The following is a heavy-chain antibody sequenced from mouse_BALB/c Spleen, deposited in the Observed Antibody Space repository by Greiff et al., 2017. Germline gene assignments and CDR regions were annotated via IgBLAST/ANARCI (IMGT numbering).Heavy chain of an antibody. Sequence: EVKLVESGGGLVQPGGSRKLSCAASGFTFSSFGMHWVRQAPEKGLEWVAYISSGSSTIYYADTVKGRFTISRDNPKNTLFLQMTSLRSEDTAMYYCARGRDYGNCWGAGTTVTVSS. CDR3: ARGRDYGNC. CDR2: ISSGSSTI. D-gene: IGHD2-1*01. CDR1: GFTFSSFG. V-gene: IGHV5-17*02. J-gene: IGHJ1*01.